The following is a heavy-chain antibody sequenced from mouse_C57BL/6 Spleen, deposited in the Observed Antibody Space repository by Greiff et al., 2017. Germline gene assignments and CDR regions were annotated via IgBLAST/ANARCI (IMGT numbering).Heavy chain of an antibody. CDR3: ARRGAYYGSSHWYFDV. V-gene: IGHV1-42*01. D-gene: IGHD1-1*01. Sequence: VQLQQSGPELVKPGASVKISCKASGYSFTGYYMNWVKQSPEKSLEWIGEINPSTGGTTYNQKFKTKATLTVDKSSSTAYMQLKSLTSEDSAVYYCARRGAYYGSSHWYFDVWGTGTTVTVSS. CDR2: INPSTGGT. J-gene: IGHJ1*03. CDR1: GYSFTGYY.